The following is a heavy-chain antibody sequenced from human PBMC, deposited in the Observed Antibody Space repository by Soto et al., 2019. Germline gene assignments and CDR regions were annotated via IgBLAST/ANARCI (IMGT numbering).Heavy chain of an antibody. J-gene: IGHJ6*02. D-gene: IGHD2-2*02. V-gene: IGHV3-23*01. CDR2: ISGSGGST. Sequence: PGGSLRLSCAASGFTFSSYAMSWVRQAPGKXLEWVSAISGSGGSTYYADSVKGRFTISRDNSKNTLYLQMNSLRAEDTAVYYCAKVTRDIVVVPAAIRPYYYYRMDVWGQGTTVTVSS. CDR3: AKVTRDIVVVPAAIRPYYYYRMDV. CDR1: GFTFSSYA.